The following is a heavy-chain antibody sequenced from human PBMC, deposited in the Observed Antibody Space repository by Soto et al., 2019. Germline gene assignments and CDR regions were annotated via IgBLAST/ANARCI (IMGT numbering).Heavy chain of an antibody. V-gene: IGHV3-33*01. Sequence: PGGSLRLSCAASGFTFSSYGMHWVRQAPGKGLEWVAVIWYDGSNKYYADSVKGRFTISRDNSKNTLYLQMNSLRAEDTAVYYCARAYSSGWPLDYWGQGTLVTVSS. CDR2: IWYDGSNK. D-gene: IGHD6-19*01. CDR3: ARAYSSGWPLDY. CDR1: GFTFSSYG. J-gene: IGHJ4*02.